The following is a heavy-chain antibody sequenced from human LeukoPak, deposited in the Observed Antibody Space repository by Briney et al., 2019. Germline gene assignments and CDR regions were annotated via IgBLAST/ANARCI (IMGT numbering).Heavy chain of an antibody. Sequence: GGSLRLSCSASGFTFSSYAMHWVRQAPGKGLEYVSAISSNGGSTYYADSVKGRFTISRDNSKNTLYLQMSSLRAEDTAVYYCAKVFTVYRLSASDYWGQGTLVTVSS. CDR3: AKVFTVYRLSASDY. V-gene: IGHV3-64D*06. CDR1: GFTFSSYA. CDR2: ISSNGGST. J-gene: IGHJ4*02. D-gene: IGHD3-3*01.